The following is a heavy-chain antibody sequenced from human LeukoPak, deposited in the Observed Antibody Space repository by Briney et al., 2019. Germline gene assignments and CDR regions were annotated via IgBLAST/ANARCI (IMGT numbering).Heavy chain of an antibody. D-gene: IGHD6-19*01. J-gene: IGHJ4*02. CDR1: GFTFSTHW. CDR3: ARRVSGREKYFDY. CDR2: MRQDGGEI. V-gene: IGHV3-7*01. Sequence: GGSLRLSCAASGFTFSTHWMSWVRQAPGKGLEWVANMRQDGGEIYYVDSVKGRFTISRDNAKNSLSLQMNGLRAEDTAVYYCARRVSGREKYFDYWGQGTLVTVSS.